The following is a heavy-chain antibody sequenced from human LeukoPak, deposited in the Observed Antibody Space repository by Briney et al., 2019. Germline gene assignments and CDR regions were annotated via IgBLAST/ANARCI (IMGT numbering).Heavy chain of an antibody. CDR1: GFMFSSYA. CDR3: AKYAGWLQPFDY. V-gene: IGHV3-23*01. CDR2: ISGPGEFT. D-gene: IGHD5-24*01. Sequence: GGSLKLSCAASGFMFSSYAMTWVRQAPGKGLEWVSSISGPGEFTYYAESVKGRFTISRDNSKNTLYLQMNSLRAEDTAVYYCAKYAGWLQPFDYWGQGTLVTVSS. J-gene: IGHJ4*02.